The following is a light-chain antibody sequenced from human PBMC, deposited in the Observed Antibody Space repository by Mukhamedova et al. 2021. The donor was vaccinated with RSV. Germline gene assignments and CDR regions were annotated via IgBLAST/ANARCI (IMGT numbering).Light chain of an antibody. J-gene: IGKJ2*01. Sequence: WYQRRVHGKAPKLLIYSASTLEGGVPSRFSGSGFGTDFTLTITNLQPDDSATYFCQQYTDIPRTFGQGT. V-gene: IGKV1-5*03. CDR3: QQYTDIPRT. CDR2: SAS.